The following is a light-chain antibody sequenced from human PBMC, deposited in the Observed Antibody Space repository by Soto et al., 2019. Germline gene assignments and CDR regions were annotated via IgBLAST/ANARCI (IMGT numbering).Light chain of an antibody. V-gene: IGLV2-8*01. CDR1: SSDVGGYKY. J-gene: IGLJ1*01. CDR2: EVN. CDR3: SSYTGSPYV. Sequence: QSVLTQPPCASGSPGQSVTISCTGSSSDVGGYKYVSWYQQHRGRAPKLMIYEVNKRPSGVPDRFSGSKSGNTASLTVSGLQAEDQADYNCSSYTGSPYVFGTGTKVTVL.